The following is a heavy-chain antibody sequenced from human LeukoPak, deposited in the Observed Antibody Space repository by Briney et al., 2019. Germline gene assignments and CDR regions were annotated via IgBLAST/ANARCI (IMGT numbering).Heavy chain of an antibody. Sequence: PGGSLRLSCTASGFSFSNYGMHWVRQSPGKGLEWVAAISYDGSEKYYVDSVKGRFTISRDNAKNSLYLQMNSLRAEDTAVYYCAKDLLGQWPTVFDYWGQGTLVTVSS. CDR1: GFSFSNYG. CDR2: ISYDGSEK. D-gene: IGHD6-19*01. J-gene: IGHJ4*02. CDR3: AKDLLGQWPTVFDY. V-gene: IGHV3-30*18.